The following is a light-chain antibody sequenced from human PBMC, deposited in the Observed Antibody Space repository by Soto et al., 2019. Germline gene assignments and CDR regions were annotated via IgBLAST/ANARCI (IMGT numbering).Light chain of an antibody. V-gene: IGLV2-14*01. CDR2: EVS. CDR1: STDVGGYNY. Sequence: QSVLAQPSSVSGSPGQLITISCTGTSTDVGGYNYVSWYQHHPGKGPKLIIYEVSNRPPGVSDRFSGSKSGNKASLIISNLEAEDESDYYCGSYTSTDTPFVFGTGTKVTVL. CDR3: GSYTSTDTPFV. J-gene: IGLJ1*01.